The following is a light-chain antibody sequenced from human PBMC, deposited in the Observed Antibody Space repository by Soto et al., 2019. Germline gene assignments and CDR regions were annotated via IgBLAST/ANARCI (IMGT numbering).Light chain of an antibody. Sequence: DIVMTQSPDSLAVSLGERAAINCNSSQSVLYISNNKNYLAWYQQKPGQPPKLLIYWASTRESGVPDRFSGSGSGTEFTLTISSLQAEDVAVYFCQQYYSSPITFAQGTRLEIK. J-gene: IGKJ5*01. CDR3: QQYYSSPIT. CDR2: WAS. CDR1: QSVLYISNNKNY. V-gene: IGKV4-1*01.